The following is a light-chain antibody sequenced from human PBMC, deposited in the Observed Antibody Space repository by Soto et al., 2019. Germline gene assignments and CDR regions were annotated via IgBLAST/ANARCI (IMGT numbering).Light chain of an antibody. CDR3: QKHSRWLLT. CDR1: QSVSSY. CDR2: DAS. Sequence: EIVLTQSPATLSLSPGERATLSCRASQSVSSYLAWYQQKPGQAPRLLIYDASNRATGIPARFSGSGSGTDFTLTISRLEPEDFAVYYCQKHSRWLLTFGGGTKVEIK. V-gene: IGKV3-11*01. J-gene: IGKJ4*01.